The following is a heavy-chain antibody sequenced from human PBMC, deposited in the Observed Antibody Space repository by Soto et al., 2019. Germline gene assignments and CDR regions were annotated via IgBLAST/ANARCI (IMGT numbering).Heavy chain of an antibody. D-gene: IGHD2-21*01. CDR2: INSSGGST. V-gene: IGHV1-46*01. CDR3: ARDRVLRYGGGPQLYFYYYGMDV. J-gene: IGHJ6*02. CDR1: GYTFTSYY. Sequence: ASVKVSCKASGYTFTSYYMHWVRQAPGQGLEWMGIINSSGGSTRYAQKFQDRVTMTMDTSTSTVYIELSSLSSDDTAVYYCARDRVLRYGGGPQLYFYYYGMDVWGQGTTVTVSS.